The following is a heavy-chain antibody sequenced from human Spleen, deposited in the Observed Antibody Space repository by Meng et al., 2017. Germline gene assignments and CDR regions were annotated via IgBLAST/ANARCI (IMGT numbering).Heavy chain of an antibody. CDR3: ARTKEYYDSSFDL. CDR1: GYTFTTYT. V-gene: IGHV7-4-1*02. Sequence: HVQFVQSGSELNKPGASCKVSCNAAGYTFTTYTMHWVRQAPGQGLEWLGLINTNTGNPTYAPGFTGRFVFSLDTSISTAYLQISGLRAEDTAMYYCARTKEYYDSSFDLWGQGTLVTVSS. CDR2: INTNTGNP. J-gene: IGHJ4*02. D-gene: IGHD3-22*01.